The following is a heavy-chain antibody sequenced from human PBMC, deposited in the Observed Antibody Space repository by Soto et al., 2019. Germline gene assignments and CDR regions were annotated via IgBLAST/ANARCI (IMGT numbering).Heavy chain of an antibody. J-gene: IGHJ6*02. CDR2: IIPIFGTA. CDR1: GGTFSSYA. V-gene: IGHV1-69*01. Sequence: QVQLVQSGAEVKKPGSSVKVSCKASGGTFSSYAISWVRQAPGQGLEWMGGIIPIFGTANYAQKFQGRVTITADESTSTAYMELSSLRSEDTAVYYCARDLVATTVYYYYYGMDVWGQGTTVTVSS. D-gene: IGHD5-12*01. CDR3: ARDLVATTVYYYYYGMDV.